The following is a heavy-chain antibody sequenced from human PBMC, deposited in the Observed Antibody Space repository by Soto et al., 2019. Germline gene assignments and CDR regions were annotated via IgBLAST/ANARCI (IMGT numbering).Heavy chain of an antibody. CDR1: GGSSSRYY. J-gene: IGHJ5*02. CDR3: ARDRSTYGGGGTGEVKENWFDP. CDR2: AYYSGDT. Sequence: PSETLSLTCSVSGGSSSRYYCRWIRQPPVKGLEWIGYAYYSGDTGYNPSLQSRVTMAVDTSKNQVSLKLTSVTAADTAVYYCARDRSTYGGGGTGEVKENWFDPWGQGALVTVSS. D-gene: IGHD2-8*01. V-gene: IGHV4-59*01.